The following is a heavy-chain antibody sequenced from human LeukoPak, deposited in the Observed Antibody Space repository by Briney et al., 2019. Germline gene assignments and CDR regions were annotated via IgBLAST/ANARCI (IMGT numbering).Heavy chain of an antibody. Sequence: GGSLRLSCAASGFTFSRYWMSWFRQAPGKGLEWVANIHENGGEKYYIDSVKGRFTISRDNTKNSLYLQMNSLRAEDTAVYYCASRYPTDSDHYWGQGTMVTVSS. CDR3: ASRYPTDSDHY. CDR1: GFTFSRYW. D-gene: IGHD3-16*02. J-gene: IGHJ4*02. V-gene: IGHV3-7*01. CDR2: IHENGGEK.